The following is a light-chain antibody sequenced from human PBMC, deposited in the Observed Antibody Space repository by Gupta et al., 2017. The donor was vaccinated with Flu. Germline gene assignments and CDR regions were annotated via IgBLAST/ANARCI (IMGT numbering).Light chain of an antibody. CDR3: AAWDDSLYGQV. J-gene: IGLJ3*02. V-gene: IGLV1-44*01. CDR2: SNN. Sequence: QSGLTQPPSASGPPGQRVTISVSGSSSNIGSNIVNWYQQLPGTAPKLLIYSNNQRPSGVPDRFSGSKSGTSASLAISGLQSEDEADYYCAAWDDSLYGQVFGGGTKLTVL. CDR1: SSNIGSNI.